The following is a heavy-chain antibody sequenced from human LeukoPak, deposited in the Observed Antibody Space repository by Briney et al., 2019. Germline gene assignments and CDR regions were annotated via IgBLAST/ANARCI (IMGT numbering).Heavy chain of an antibody. D-gene: IGHD3-22*01. Sequence: SVKVSCKASGGTFSSYANSWVRQAPGQGLEWMGGIIPIFGTANYAQKFQGRVTITTDESTSTAYMELSSLRSEDTAVYYCARAYYYDSKYYYYMDVWGKGTTVTVSS. V-gene: IGHV1-69*05. CDR3: ARAYYYDSKYYYYMDV. J-gene: IGHJ6*03. CDR2: IIPIFGTA. CDR1: GGTFSSYA.